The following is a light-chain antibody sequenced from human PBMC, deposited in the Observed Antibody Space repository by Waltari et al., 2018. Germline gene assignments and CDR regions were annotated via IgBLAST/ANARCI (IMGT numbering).Light chain of an antibody. CDR2: GAS. J-gene: IGKJ2*01. CDR1: QSVTNNH. V-gene: IGKV3-20*01. Sequence: ELVLTQSPGTLSLSPGERATLSCRASQSVTNNHLACDQWNPGQAPRLLSHGASSRATAIPDRFIGRWSGTDFTLTITRLEPEDFAVYYCHQYGSSPDTFGQGTKVQIK. CDR3: HQYGSSPDT.